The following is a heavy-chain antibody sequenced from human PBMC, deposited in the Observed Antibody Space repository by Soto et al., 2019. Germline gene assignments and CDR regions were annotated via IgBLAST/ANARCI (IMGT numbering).Heavy chain of an antibody. D-gene: IGHD3-16*01. CDR2: ISSGDSTV. Sequence: PWGSLRLSCAASGFTFSDYYMSWIRQAPGKGLEWVSYISSGDSTVYYADSVRGRFTISRDNAKNSLYLQMNSLRAEDTAVYYCGGQYDPVPRRAFDSWGKGTLVTVPS. V-gene: IGHV3-11*01. J-gene: IGHJ3*02. CDR3: GGQYDPVPRRAFDS. CDR1: GFTFSDYY.